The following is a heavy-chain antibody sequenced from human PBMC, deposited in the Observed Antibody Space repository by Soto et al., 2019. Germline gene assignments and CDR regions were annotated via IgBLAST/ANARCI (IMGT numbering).Heavy chain of an antibody. CDR3: AKDRREGGKSAFYFDF. D-gene: IGHD3-16*01. V-gene: IGHV3-23*01. J-gene: IGHJ4*02. CDR2: ISATGGGT. CDR1: GFKFSNYA. Sequence: PGGSVRLSCAASGFKFSNYAMSWVRQAPGKGLEWVSLISATGGGTYYADSVKGRFTISRDNSHNTLYLQVHSLTAEDTAVYYCAKDRREGGKSAFYFDFWGQGAQVTVSS.